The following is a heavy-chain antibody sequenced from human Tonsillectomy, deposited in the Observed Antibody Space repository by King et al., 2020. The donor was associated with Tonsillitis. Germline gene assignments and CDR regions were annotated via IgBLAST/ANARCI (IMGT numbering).Heavy chain of an antibody. CDR1: GGSFNDYY. Sequence: VQLQQWGAGLLKPSETLSLTCAVYGGSFNDYYWTWIRQPPGKGLEWIGEISHGGNTNYNPSLKSRVTISVDTSKNQFSLNLSSVTAADTAVYYCARGLLGYCTSTSCHGLDVWGQGTTVTVSS. V-gene: IGHV4-34*01. CDR2: ISHGGNT. D-gene: IGHD2-2*01. CDR3: ARGLLGYCTSTSCHGLDV. J-gene: IGHJ6*02.